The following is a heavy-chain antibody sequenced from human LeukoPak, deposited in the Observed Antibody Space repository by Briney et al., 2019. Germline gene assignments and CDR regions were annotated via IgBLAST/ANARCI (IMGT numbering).Heavy chain of an antibody. J-gene: IGHJ5*02. CDR3: ARGGHDYGFFP. Sequence: SETLSLTCTVSGGSISSHYWSWIRQPAGKGLEWIGRIYTSGSTNYNPSLKSRVTISVDKSKNQFSLKLSSVTAADTAVYYCARGGHDYGFFPWGQGTLVTVSS. CDR2: IYTSGST. CDR1: GGSISSHY. D-gene: IGHD4-17*01. V-gene: IGHV4-4*07.